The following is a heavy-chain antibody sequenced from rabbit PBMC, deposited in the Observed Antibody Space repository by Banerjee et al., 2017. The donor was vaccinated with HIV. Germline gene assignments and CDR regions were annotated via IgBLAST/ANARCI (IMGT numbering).Heavy chain of an antibody. D-gene: IGHD3-1*01. CDR3: ARNSPPPAWAYNL. Sequence: QEQLEESGGDLVKPEGSLTLTCTASGFSFSSSYWIFWVRQAPGKGLEWIGCIDAGSSGITYYASWAKGRFTISKTSSTTVTLQMTSLTAADTATYFCARNSPPPAWAYNLWGQGTLVTVS. V-gene: IGHV1S45*01. CDR1: GFSFSSSYW. CDR2: IDAGSSGIT. J-gene: IGHJ4*01.